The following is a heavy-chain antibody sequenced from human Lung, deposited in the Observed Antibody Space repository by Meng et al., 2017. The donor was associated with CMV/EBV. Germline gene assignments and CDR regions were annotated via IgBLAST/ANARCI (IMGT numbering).Heavy chain of an antibody. J-gene: IGHJ5*01. D-gene: IGHD5-12*01. CDR2: INVDSGNT. CDR1: GYTFAGYA. CDR3: ARDVYGGYDS. Sequence: VSCKTSGYTFAGYALQWVRQATGQRLEWMGWINVDSGNTKYSQNFQGRLTITRDTSATTAYMELSSLRSEDTAVYYCARDVYGGYDSWGQGTLVTVSS. V-gene: IGHV1-3*01.